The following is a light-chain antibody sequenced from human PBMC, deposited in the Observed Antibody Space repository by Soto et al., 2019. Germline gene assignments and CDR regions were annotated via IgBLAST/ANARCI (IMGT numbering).Light chain of an antibody. CDR2: GAS. CDR1: QSVNSN. V-gene: IGKV3-15*01. CDR3: QQYNNWPLT. J-gene: IGKJ4*01. Sequence: EIAMTQSPATLSVSPGERATLSCRASQSVNSNLAWYQQKPGQAPRLLNYGASTRATGIPARFSGSGSGTEFTVTISSLQSEDFAVYYCQQYNNWPLTFGGGTKVEIK.